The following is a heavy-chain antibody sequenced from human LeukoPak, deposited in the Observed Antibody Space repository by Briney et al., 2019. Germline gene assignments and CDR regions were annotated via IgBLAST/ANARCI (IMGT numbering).Heavy chain of an antibody. CDR2: INPNSGGT. Sequence: ASVKVSCKASGYTFTGYYMHWVRQAPGQGLEWMGWINPNSGGTNYAQKFQGRVTMTRDTSISTAYMELSRLRSDDTAVYYCARDHDILTGYYRYWGQRTLVTVSS. V-gene: IGHV1-2*02. J-gene: IGHJ4*02. CDR1: GYTFTGYY. CDR3: ARDHDILTGYYRY. D-gene: IGHD3-9*01.